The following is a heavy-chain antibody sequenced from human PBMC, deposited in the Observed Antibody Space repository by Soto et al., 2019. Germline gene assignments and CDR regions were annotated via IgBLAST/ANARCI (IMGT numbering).Heavy chain of an antibody. CDR1: GYTFTSYG. CDR3: ARGIGGWFGVAYYYGMDV. Sequence: QVQLVQSGAEVKKPGASVKVSCKASGYTFTSYGISWVRQAPGQGREWVGWISPYNGNTNYAQKPQGRATMTTDTSTSTAYMDLRSLRSADTAVYYCARGIGGWFGVAYYYGMDVWGQGTTVTVSS. D-gene: IGHD3-10*01. V-gene: IGHV1-18*01. J-gene: IGHJ6*02. CDR2: ISPYNGNT.